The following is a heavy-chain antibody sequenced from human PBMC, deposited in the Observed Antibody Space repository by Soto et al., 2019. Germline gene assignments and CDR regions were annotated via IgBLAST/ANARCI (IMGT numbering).Heavy chain of an antibody. CDR2: ILPVFGTT. J-gene: IGHJ6*02. CDR3: ARDADEVGGTVYHYNCMDL. CDR1: GDTSSDYD. D-gene: IGHD2-15*01. V-gene: IGHV1-69*06. Sequence: GASVKVSCKASGDTSSDYDVSWVRQAPGQGLEWMGGILPVFGTTTYARNFQGRITITPDKSTSTVYMQLTSLTSEDTATYYCARDADEVGGTVYHYNCMDLWDQGATVTVSS.